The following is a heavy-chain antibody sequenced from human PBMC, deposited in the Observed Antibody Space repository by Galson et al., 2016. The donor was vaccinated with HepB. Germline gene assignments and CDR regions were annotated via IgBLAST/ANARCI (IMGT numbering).Heavy chain of an antibody. D-gene: IGHD3-22*01. CDR2: IFWDDDK. CDR1: GFSLNSNGVG. J-gene: IGHJ4*02. V-gene: IGHV2-5*02. Sequence: PALVKPTQTLTLTCTLSGFSLNSNGVGVGWIRQPPGKALEWLALIFWDDDKRYSPSLKNRVSITKDSSKNQVVLTVTDMDPLDTATYFCARRGLHDSSGYSYSPFDYWGRGILVTVSS. CDR3: ARRGLHDSSGYSYSPFDY.